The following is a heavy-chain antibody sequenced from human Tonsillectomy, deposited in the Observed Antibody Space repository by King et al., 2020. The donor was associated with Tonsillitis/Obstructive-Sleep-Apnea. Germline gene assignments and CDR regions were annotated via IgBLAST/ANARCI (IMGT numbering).Heavy chain of an antibody. CDR1: GFTFDDYA. CDR2: ISWNSGSI. V-gene: IGHV3-9*01. D-gene: IGHD2-15*01. Sequence: VQLVESGGGLVQPGRSLRLSCAASGFTFDDYAMHWVRQAPGKGLEWVSGISWNSGSIGYADSVKGRFTISRDNAKNSLYLQMNSLRAEDTALYYCAKINQRYCSGGSCYSSWFDPWGQGTLVTVSS. CDR3: AKINQRYCSGGSCYSSWFDP. J-gene: IGHJ5*02.